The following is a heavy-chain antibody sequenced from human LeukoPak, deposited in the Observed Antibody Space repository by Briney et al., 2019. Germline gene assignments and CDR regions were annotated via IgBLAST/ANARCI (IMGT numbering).Heavy chain of an antibody. CDR1: GGSISSYY. CDR3: ARGAGYSSSWYPNDAFDI. D-gene: IGHD6-13*01. J-gene: IGHJ3*02. CDR2: IYYSGST. Sequence: PSETLSLTCTVSGGSISSYYWSWIRQPPGKGLEWIGYIYYSGSTNYNPSLKSRVTISVDTSKNQFSLKLSSVTAADTAVYYCARGAGYSSSWYPNDAFDIWGQGTMVTVSS. V-gene: IGHV4-59*08.